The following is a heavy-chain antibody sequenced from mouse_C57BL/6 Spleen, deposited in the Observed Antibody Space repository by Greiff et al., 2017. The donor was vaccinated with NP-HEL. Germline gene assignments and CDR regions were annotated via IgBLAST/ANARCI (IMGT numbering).Heavy chain of an antibody. CDR3: ARSNYNYYAMDY. Sequence: EVQLVESGPELVKPGASVQMSCKASGYTFTDYNMHWVKQSHGKSLEWIGYINPNNGGTSYNQKFKGKATLTVNKSSSTAYMELRSLTSEDSAVYYCARSNYNYYAMDYWGQGTSVTVSS. J-gene: IGHJ4*01. D-gene: IGHD2-5*01. CDR1: GYTFTDYN. CDR2: INPNNGGT. V-gene: IGHV1-22*01.